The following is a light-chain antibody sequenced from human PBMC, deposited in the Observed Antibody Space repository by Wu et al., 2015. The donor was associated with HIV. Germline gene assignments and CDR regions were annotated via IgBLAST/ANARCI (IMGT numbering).Light chain of an antibody. CDR1: QGINNY. V-gene: IGKV1-6*01. CDR2: AAS. Sequence: IQMTQSPSAMSASVGDRVTITCRASQGINNYLAWFQQKPGKAPKLLIYAASSLQSGVPSRFSGSGSGTDFTPTISSLQPEDFATYYCLQDYNYPRTFGQGTKVEIK. CDR3: LQDYNYPRT. J-gene: IGKJ1*01.